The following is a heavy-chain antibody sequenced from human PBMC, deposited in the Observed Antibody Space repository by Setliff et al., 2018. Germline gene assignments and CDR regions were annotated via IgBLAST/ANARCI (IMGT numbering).Heavy chain of an antibody. CDR3: ARRGNRGSGWYAGIDY. J-gene: IGHJ4*02. D-gene: IGHD6-19*01. CDR1: GFSFSNYW. V-gene: IGHV3-7*01. Sequence: GGSLRLSCVASGFSFSNYWMNWVRQAPGKGLEWVANIKQDGSEKNYVDSVKGRFTISRDNAMNSLYLQMNSLRVADTAVYFCARRGNRGSGWYAGIDYWGQGTLITVSS. CDR2: IKQDGSEK.